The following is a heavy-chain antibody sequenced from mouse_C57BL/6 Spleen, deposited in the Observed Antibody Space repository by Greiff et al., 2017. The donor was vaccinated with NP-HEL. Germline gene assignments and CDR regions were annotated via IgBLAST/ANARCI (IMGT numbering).Heavy chain of an antibody. CDR3: ARRAAQAKGHCYAMDN. V-gene: IGHV1-64*01. Sequence: VQLQQPGAELVKPGASVKLSCKASGYTFTSYWMHWVKQRPGQGLEWIGMIHPNSGSTNYNEKFKSKATLTVDKSSSTAYMQLSSLTSEDSAFYYCARRAAQAKGHCYAMDNGGQGPSATVPS. CDR2: IHPNSGST. D-gene: IGHD3-2*02. J-gene: IGHJ4*01. CDR1: GYTFTSYW.